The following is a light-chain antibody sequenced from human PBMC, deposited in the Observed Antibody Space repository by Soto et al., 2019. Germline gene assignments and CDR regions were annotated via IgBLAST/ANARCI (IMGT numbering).Light chain of an antibody. CDR1: KSISKY. V-gene: IGKV1-39*01. Sequence: DIPMTQSPSSLSASVGDRVTITCRASKSISKYLSWFKQKPGKAPKLLIYATSSLQSGVPSRFSGSGSGTDFTLTISSLQPEEFATYYCQQSDSTPPWTFGQGTKVEIK. CDR2: ATS. CDR3: QQSDSTPPWT. J-gene: IGKJ1*01.